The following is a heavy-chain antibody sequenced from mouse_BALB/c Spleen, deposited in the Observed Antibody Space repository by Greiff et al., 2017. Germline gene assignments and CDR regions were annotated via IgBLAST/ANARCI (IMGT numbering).Heavy chain of an antibody. CDR3: ASDYDGDAY. Sequence: VKLVESGPGLVQPSQSLSITCTVSGFSLTSYGVHWVRQSPGKGLEWLGVIWSGGSTDYNAAFISRLSISKDNSKSQVFFKMNSLQADDTAIYYCASDYDGDAYWGQGTLVTVSA. CDR1: GFSLTSYG. D-gene: IGHD2-3*01. V-gene: IGHV2-4-1*01. J-gene: IGHJ3*01. CDR2: IWSGGST.